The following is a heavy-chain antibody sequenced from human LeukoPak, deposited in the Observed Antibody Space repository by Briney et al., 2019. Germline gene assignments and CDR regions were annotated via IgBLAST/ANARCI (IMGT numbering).Heavy chain of an antibody. CDR1: GGSFSGYY. CDR2: INHSGST. J-gene: IGHJ4*02. V-gene: IGHV4-34*01. D-gene: IGHD6-13*01. Sequence: SETLSLTCAVYGGSFSGYYWSWIRQPPGKGLEWIGEINHSGSTNYNPSLKSRVTISVDASKNQFSLRLSSVTAADTAVYFCARGDSGTWYPRGLHFDYWGQGILVTVSS. CDR3: ARGDSGTWYPRGLHFDY.